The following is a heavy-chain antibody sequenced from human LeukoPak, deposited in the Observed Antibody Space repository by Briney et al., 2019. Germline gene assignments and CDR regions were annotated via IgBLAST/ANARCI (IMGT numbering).Heavy chain of an antibody. CDR3: ASSNIVVVPAAAYYYYGMDV. CDR1: GGSISSYY. J-gene: IGHJ6*02. Sequence: PSETLSLTCTVSGGSISSYYWSWIRQPPGKGLEWIGYIYYSGSTNYNPSLKSRVTISVDTSKNQFSLKLSSVTAADTAVYYCASSNIVVVPAAAYYYYGMDVWGQGTTVTVSS. D-gene: IGHD2-2*01. CDR2: IYYSGST. V-gene: IGHV4-59*01.